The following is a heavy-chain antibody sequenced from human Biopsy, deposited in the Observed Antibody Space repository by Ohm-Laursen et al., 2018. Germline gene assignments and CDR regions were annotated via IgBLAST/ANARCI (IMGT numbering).Heavy chain of an antibody. CDR3: ARLTGDPSY. CDR1: GGSIKSYS. CDR2: IYYTGHT. D-gene: IGHD7-27*01. Sequence: TLTLTCTVSGGSIKSYSWNWIRQSPGKGLEWIGFIYYTGHTNYNPSLKSRATISVDTSKNQFSLKVISVTAADTAVYYCARLTGDPSYWGQGILVTVSS. J-gene: IGHJ4*02. V-gene: IGHV4-59*01.